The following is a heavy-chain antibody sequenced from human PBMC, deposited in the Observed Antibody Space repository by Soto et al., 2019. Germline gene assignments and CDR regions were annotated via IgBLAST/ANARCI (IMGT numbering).Heavy chain of an antibody. D-gene: IGHD3-22*01. CDR3: ARMGSGYYYAAFDI. J-gene: IGHJ3*02. V-gene: IGHV4-31*03. CDR1: GGSISSGGYY. CDR2: IYYSGST. Sequence: KTSETLSLTCTVSGGSISSGGYYWSWIRQHPGKGLEWIGYIYYSGSTYYNPSLKSRVTISVDTSKNQFSLKLSSVTAADTAVYYCARMGSGYYYAAFDIWGQGTMVTVSS.